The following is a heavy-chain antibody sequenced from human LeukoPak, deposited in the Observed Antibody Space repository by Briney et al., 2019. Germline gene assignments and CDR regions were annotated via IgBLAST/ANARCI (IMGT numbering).Heavy chain of an antibody. Sequence: ASVKVSCKASGYTFTSYGISWVRQAPGQGLEWMGWISAYNGNTNYAQKLQGRVTMTTDTSTSTAYMELRSLRPDDTAVYYCARDGGHTAMVTDGMDVWGQGTTVTVSS. V-gene: IGHV1-18*01. CDR1: GYTFTSYG. CDR2: ISAYNGNT. D-gene: IGHD5-18*01. CDR3: ARDGGHTAMVTDGMDV. J-gene: IGHJ6*02.